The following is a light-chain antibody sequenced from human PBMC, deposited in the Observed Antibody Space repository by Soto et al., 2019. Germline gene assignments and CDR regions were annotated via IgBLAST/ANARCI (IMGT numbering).Light chain of an antibody. CDR1: SSDVGGYNY. Sequence: QSALAQPPSASGSPGQSVTISCTGTSSDVGGYNYVSWYQQHPGKAPKLIIYEVSKRPSGVPDRLSGSKSGNTASLTVSGLQAEDEADYYCASYAGDSVVFGGGTKLTVL. CDR2: EVS. J-gene: IGLJ2*01. V-gene: IGLV2-8*01. CDR3: ASYAGDSVV.